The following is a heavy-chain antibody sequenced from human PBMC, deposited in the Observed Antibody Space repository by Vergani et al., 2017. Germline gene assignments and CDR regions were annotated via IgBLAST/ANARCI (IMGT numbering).Heavy chain of an antibody. CDR1: GFTFSSYA. Sequence: VQLVESGGGVVQPGRSLRLSCAASGFTFSSYAMHWVRQAPGKGLEWVAVISYDGSNKYYADSVKGRFTISRDNSKNTLYLQMNSLRAEDTAVYYCAKDLGFAFGRSTGGFDYWGQGTLVTVSS. V-gene: IGHV3-30-3*01. CDR2: ISYDGSNK. D-gene: IGHD3-10*01. J-gene: IGHJ4*02. CDR3: AKDLGFAFGRSTGGFDY.